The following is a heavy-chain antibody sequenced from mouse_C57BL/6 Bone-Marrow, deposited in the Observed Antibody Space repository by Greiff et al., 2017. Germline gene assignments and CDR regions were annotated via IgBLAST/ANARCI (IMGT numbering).Heavy chain of an antibody. Sequence: EVQLQQSGPELVKPGASVKISCKASGYTFTDYYMNWVKQSHGKSLEWIGDINPNNGGTSYNQKFKGKATLTVDKSSSTAYMELRSLTSEYSAVYYCARGVYYGSSLYYFDYWGQGTTLTVSS. CDR3: ARGVYYGSSLYYFDY. V-gene: IGHV1-26*01. CDR2: INPNNGGT. J-gene: IGHJ2*01. D-gene: IGHD1-1*01. CDR1: GYTFTDYY.